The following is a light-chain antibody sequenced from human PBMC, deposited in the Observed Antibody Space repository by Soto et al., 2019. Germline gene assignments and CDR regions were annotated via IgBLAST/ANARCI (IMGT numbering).Light chain of an antibody. V-gene: IGKV4-1*01. J-gene: IGKJ2*01. CDR3: QQYYSTPYT. CDR2: WAA. Sequence: DIVMTQSPDSLAVSLGERATINCKSSQSVLHSSNSKHYLAWYQQKAGQPPKLLIYWAATRESGVPARFSGSGSGTDFTLTISSLQAEDVAVYYCQQYYSTPYTFGQGTKLEIK. CDR1: QSVLHSSNSKHY.